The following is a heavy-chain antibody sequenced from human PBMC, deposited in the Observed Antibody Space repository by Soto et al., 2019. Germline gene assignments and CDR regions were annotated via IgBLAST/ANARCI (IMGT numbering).Heavy chain of an antibody. V-gene: IGHV3-23*01. D-gene: IGHD3-3*01. CDR2: IRGSGGTI. CDR1: GFIFSSYA. CDR3: AKDFWSDYPPLPFAI. Sequence: GGSLRLSCVASGFIFSSYAMSWVRQTPGKGLEWVSAIRGSGGTIYYADTVKGRFTISRKNSKNTLFLQMDSLRAEDTAIYYCAKDFWSDYPPLPFAIWGQGTQVTVSS. J-gene: IGHJ4*02.